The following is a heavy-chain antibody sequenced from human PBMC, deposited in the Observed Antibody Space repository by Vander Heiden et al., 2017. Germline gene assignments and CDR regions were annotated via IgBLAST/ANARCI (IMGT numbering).Heavy chain of an antibody. J-gene: IGHJ4*02. D-gene: IGHD6-6*01. CDR2: ISYDGSSK. Sequence: QVQLVDSGGGVVHPGRPLILSCPASGFAFSVYAMHWVRQAPGKGPEWVSSISYDGSSKYYADSVKGRFTISRDNSNNTVYLQMNSLRGEDTSVYYCSRGADGSSSGREFDHWGQGTLVTVSS. CDR1: GFAFSVYA. V-gene: IGHV3-30-3*01. CDR3: SRGADGSSSGREFDH.